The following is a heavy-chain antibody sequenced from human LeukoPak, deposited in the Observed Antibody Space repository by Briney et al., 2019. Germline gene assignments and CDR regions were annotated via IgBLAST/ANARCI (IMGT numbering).Heavy chain of an antibody. CDR1: GYTFTGYY. D-gene: IGHD6-19*01. CDR2: INPNSGGT. CDR3: ARDGAVSSDAFDI. V-gene: IGHV1-2*02. Sequence: ASVKVSCKASGYTFTGYYMHWVRQAPGQGLEWMGWINPNSGGTNYAQEFQGRVTMTRDTSISTAYMELSRLRSDDTAVYYCARDGAVSSDAFDIWGQGTMVTVSS. J-gene: IGHJ3*02.